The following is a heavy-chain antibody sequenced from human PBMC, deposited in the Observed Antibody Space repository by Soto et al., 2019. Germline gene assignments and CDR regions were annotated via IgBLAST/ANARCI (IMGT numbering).Heavy chain of an antibody. D-gene: IGHD3-22*01. V-gene: IGHV4-30-2*01. CDR3: ASGGGDSSGYCLQH. CDR1: GGSISSGGYS. CDR2: IYHSGST. J-gene: IGHJ1*01. Sequence: TLSLTCAVSGGSISSGGYSWSWIRQPPGKGLEWIGYIYHSGSTYYNPSLKSRVTISVDRSKNQFSLKLSSVTAADTAVYYCASGGGDSSGYCLQHWGQGTLVTVSS.